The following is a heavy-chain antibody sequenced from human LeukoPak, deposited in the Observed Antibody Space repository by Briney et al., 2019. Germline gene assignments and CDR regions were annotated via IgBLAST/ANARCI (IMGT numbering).Heavy chain of an antibody. Sequence: GGSLRLSCAASRFTSSDYPMHWVRQTPGKGLEWVAVISKDGNERHYADPVKDRFTISRDNSKNTVYLQIDSLSVEDTAVYYCAGEGSRGYYPYWGQGILVTVSS. CDR3: AGEGSRGYYPY. CDR2: ISKDGNER. CDR1: RFTSSDYP. J-gene: IGHJ4*01. V-gene: IGHV3-30*03. D-gene: IGHD3-22*01.